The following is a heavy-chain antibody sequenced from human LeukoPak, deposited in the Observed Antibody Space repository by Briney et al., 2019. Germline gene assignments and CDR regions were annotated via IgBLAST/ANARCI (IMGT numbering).Heavy chain of an antibody. CDR2: ISGSGGST. D-gene: IGHD6-25*01. CDR3: AKGYSSGLDRYFAS. V-gene: IGHV3-23*01. Sequence: GGSLRLSCAASGFTFSSYAMSWVRQAPGKGLEWVAAISGSGGSTYYADSVKGRFTISRDNSKNTLYLQMNSLRAEDTAVYYCAKGYSSGLDRYFASWGQGTLVTVSS. CDR1: GFTFSSYA. J-gene: IGHJ4*02.